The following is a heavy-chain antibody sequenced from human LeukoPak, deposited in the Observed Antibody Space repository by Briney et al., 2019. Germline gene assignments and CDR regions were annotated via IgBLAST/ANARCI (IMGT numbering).Heavy chain of an antibody. V-gene: IGHV3-23*01. CDR1: GFTFSSYA. CDR3: AKPANPSYYDILTGNYSYFDY. CDR2: ISGSGGST. D-gene: IGHD3-9*01. J-gene: IGHJ4*02. Sequence: GGSLRLSCAASGFTFSSYAMSWVRQAPGKGLEWVSAISGSGGSTYYADSVKGRFTISRDNSKNTLYLQMNSLRAEDTAVYYCAKPANPSYYDILTGNYSYFDYWGQGTLVTVSS.